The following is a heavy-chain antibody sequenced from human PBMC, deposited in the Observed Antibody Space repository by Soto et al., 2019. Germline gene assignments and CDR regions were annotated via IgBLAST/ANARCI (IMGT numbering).Heavy chain of an antibody. J-gene: IGHJ6*02. Sequence: QVPLVQSGAEVKKPGASVKVSCKASGYTFTSYAMHWVRQAPGQRLEWMGWINAGNGNTKYSQKFQGRVTITRDTSASTAYMELSSLRSEDTAVYYCARGHSGSYLYYYYYGMDVWGQGTTVTVSS. D-gene: IGHD1-26*01. CDR3: ARGHSGSYLYYYYYGMDV. CDR2: INAGNGNT. V-gene: IGHV1-3*01. CDR1: GYTFTSYA.